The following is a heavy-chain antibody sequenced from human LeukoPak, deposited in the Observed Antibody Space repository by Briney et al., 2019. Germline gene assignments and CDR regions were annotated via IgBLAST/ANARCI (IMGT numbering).Heavy chain of an antibody. CDR1: GFTVSSNY. Sequence: GGSLRLSCAASGFTVSSNYMSWVRQAPGKGLEWVSVIYSGGSTYYADSVKGRFTISRDNSKNTLYLQMNSLRAEDTAVYYCARVPVAAHDAFDIWGQGTMVTVSS. V-gene: IGHV3-53*01. D-gene: IGHD6-19*01. CDR2: IYSGGST. J-gene: IGHJ3*02. CDR3: ARVPVAAHDAFDI.